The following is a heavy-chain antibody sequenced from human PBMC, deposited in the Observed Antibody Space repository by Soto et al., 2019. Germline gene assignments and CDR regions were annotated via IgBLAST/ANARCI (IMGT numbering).Heavy chain of an antibody. CDR2: VYYSGLA. V-gene: IGHV4-59*01. J-gene: IGHJ3*01. CDR1: GGSIGHYY. D-gene: IGHD3-3*01. CDR3: ARTAGSYTNFCNSYAFDV. Sequence: QVQLQESGPGLVKPSATLSLSCTVSGGSIGHYYWSWIRQSPGKGLACIGTVYYSGLAHYNPSLESRVTTSPATPKHQFFLNLTSVTAADTAIDYCARTAGSYTNFCNSYAFDVWGQGTMVTGSS.